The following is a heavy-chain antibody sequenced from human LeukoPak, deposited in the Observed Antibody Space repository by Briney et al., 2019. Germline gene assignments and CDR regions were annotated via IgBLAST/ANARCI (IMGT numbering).Heavy chain of an antibody. CDR2: INTNTGNP. Sequence: ASVKVSCKASGYTFTSYAMNWVRQAPGQGLEWMGWINTNTGNPTYAQGFTGRFVFSLDTSVSTAYLQISSLKAEDTAVYYCARTGVVATTANTHFDYWGQGTLVTVSS. V-gene: IGHV7-4-1*02. J-gene: IGHJ4*02. CDR3: ARTGVVATTANTHFDY. CDR1: GYTFTSYA. D-gene: IGHD2-15*01.